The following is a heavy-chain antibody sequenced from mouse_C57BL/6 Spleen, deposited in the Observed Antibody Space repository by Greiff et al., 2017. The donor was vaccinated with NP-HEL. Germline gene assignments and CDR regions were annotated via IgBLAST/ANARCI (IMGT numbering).Heavy chain of an antibody. CDR3: ARNLGYYGSSYWYFDV. Sequence: QVQLQQPGAELVKPGASVKMSCKASGYTFTSYWITWVKQRPGQGLEWIGDIYPGSGSTNYNEKFKSKATLTVDTASSTAYMQLSSLTSEDSAVYYCARNLGYYGSSYWYFDVWGTGTTVTVSS. D-gene: IGHD1-1*01. CDR1: GYTFTSYW. CDR2: IYPGSGST. V-gene: IGHV1-55*01. J-gene: IGHJ1*03.